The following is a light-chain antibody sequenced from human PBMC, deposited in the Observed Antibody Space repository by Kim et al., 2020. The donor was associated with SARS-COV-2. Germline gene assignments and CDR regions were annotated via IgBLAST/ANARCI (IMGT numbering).Light chain of an antibody. V-gene: IGKV3-15*01. CDR1: QTMNNE. J-gene: IGKJ1*01. CDR2: DET. Sequence: SPGERATRSGGASQTMNNELVWYQQKPGQAPRLLIYDETTRATGVPARFIGSGSETDFTLTISSLQSEDFAVYYCQQSNDWPPLTFGQGTKVDIK. CDR3: QQSNDWPPLT.